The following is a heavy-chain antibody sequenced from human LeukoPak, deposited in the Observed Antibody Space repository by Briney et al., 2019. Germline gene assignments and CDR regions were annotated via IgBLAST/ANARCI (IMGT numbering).Heavy chain of an antibody. CDR2: IYYSGST. CDR1: GVSISSSSYY. Sequence: SETLSLTCSVSGVSISSSSYYWGWIRQPPGKGLEWIGSIYYSGSTYYNPSLKSRVTISVDTSKNQFSLKLSSVTAADTAVYYCARDGRGWYEFWTDSNWFDPWGQGTLVTVSS. J-gene: IGHJ5*02. D-gene: IGHD6-19*01. CDR3: ARDGRGWYEFWTDSNWFDP. V-gene: IGHV4-39*07.